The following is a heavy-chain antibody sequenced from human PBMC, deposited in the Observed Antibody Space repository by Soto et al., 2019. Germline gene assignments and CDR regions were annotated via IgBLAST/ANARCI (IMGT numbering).Heavy chain of an antibody. V-gene: IGHV3-30*18. CDR1: GFTFSSYG. J-gene: IGHJ4*02. CDR2: ISYDGSNK. Sequence: QVQLVESGGGVVQPGRSLRLSCAASGFTFSSYGMHWVRQAPGKGLEWVAVISYDGSNKYYADSVKGRFTIPRDNSKNTLFPETDSPRGEGPGVYYWAKADYWGQGTLVTVSS. CDR3: AKADY.